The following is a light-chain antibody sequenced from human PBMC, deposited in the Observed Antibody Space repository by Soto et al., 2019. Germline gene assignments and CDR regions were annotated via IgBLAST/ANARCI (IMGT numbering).Light chain of an antibody. J-gene: IGLJ1*01. Sequence: QSVLTQPPSASGTAGQRVTISCSGSSSNIGAGYDVHWYQQLPGTAPKLLIYGNSNRPSGVPDRFSGSKSGTSASLAITGLQAEDEADYYCQSYDSSLSGYVFGTGTQLTVL. CDR1: SSNIGAGYD. V-gene: IGLV1-40*01. CDR3: QSYDSSLSGYV. CDR2: GNS.